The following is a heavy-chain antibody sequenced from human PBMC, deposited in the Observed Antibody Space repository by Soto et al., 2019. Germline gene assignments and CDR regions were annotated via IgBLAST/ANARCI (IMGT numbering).Heavy chain of an antibody. J-gene: IGHJ4*02. Sequence: PGGSLRLSCAASGFTFKLYTMHWVRQAPGKGLEWVSFCTPSSSSISYADSVEGRFTISRDNARNSLYLQIHNLRAEDTAVYYCARDAASSLDHWGQGTLVPVSS. V-gene: IGHV3-21*01. CDR2: CTPSSSSI. CDR3: ARDAASSLDH. CDR1: GFTFKLYT. D-gene: IGHD6-13*01.